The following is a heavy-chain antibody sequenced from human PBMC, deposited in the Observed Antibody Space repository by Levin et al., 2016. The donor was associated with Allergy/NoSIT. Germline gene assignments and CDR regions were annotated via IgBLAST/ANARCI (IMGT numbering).Heavy chain of an antibody. CDR2: IIPGASP. J-gene: IGHJ6*02. V-gene: IGHV4-34*12. CDR3: AASGDFPPRRDYSAMHV. Sequence: WIRQPPGNGAGSGLGEIIPGASPNYNPALKSRVTMSLGTSRDRSTLKLMSVTAADAGLYYCAASGDFPPRRDYSAMHVWGQGTTVTVSS. D-gene: IGHD3-10*01.